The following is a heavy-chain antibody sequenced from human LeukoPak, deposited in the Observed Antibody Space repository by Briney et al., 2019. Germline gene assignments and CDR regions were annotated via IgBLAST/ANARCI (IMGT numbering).Heavy chain of an antibody. CDR3: AKPPGEGYCSGGSCYRVFNI. J-gene: IGHJ3*02. Sequence: GGSLRLSCAASGFTFSSYAMSWVRQAPGKGLEWVSIISGSGDSTYYADSVKGRFTISRDNSKNTLYLQMNSLRAEDTAVYYCAKPPGEGYCSGGSCYRVFNIWGQGTLVTVSS. V-gene: IGHV3-23*01. CDR1: GFTFSSYA. CDR2: ISGSGDST. D-gene: IGHD2-15*01.